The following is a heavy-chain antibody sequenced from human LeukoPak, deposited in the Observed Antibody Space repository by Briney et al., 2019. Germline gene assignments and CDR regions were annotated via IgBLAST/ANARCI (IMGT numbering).Heavy chain of an antibody. CDR2: ISGSGGST. CDR3: AKHPIVGATGNFDY. CDR1: GFTFSNCA. J-gene: IGHJ4*02. V-gene: IGHV3-23*01. Sequence: GGSLRLSCAASGFTFSNCAMSWVRQAPGKGLEWVSDISGSGGSTYYADSVKGRFTISRDNSKDTLDLQMNSLRAEDTAVYYCAKHPIVGATGNFDYWGQGTLVTVSS. D-gene: IGHD1-26*01.